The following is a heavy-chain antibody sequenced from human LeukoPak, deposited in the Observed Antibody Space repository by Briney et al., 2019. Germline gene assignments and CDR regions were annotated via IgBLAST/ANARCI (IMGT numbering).Heavy chain of an antibody. CDR3: ARERDTVMVGYYMDV. CDR1: GFTFSSYS. V-gene: IGHV3-21*01. J-gene: IGHJ6*03. D-gene: IGHD5-18*01. CDR2: ISSSSSYI. Sequence: GGSLRLSCAASGFTFSSYSMNWVRQAPGKGREWVSSISSSSSYIYYADSVKGRFTISRDNAKNSLYLQMNSLRAEDTAVYYCARERDTVMVGYYMDVWGKGTTVTVSS.